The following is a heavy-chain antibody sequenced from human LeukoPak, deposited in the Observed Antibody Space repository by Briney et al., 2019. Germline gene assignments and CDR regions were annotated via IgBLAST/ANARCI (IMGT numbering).Heavy chain of an antibody. CDR1: GYTSTGYY. V-gene: IGHV1-2*02. J-gene: IGHJ6*04. CDR3: ARVVIMTMVRDARPMDV. Sequence: ASVKVSCKASGYTSTGYYMHWVRQAPGQGLEWMGWINPNSGGTNYQGRVTMTRDTSISTAYMELSRLRSDDTAVYYCARVVIMTMVRDARPMDVWGKGTTVTVSS. CDR2: INPNSGGT. D-gene: IGHD3-10*01.